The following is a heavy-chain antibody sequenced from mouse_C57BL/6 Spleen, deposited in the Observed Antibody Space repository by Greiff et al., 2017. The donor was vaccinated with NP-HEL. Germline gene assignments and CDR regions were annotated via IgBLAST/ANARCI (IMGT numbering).Heavy chain of an antibody. Sequence: QVQLQQPGAELVRPGSSVKLSCKASGYTFTSYWMDWVKQRPGQGLEWIGNIYPSDSETHYNQKFKDKATLTVDKSSSTAYMQLSSLTSEDSAVYYCARTGTGDAMDYWGQGTSVTVSS. J-gene: IGHJ4*01. D-gene: IGHD3-3*01. CDR1: GYTFTSYW. CDR2: IYPSDSET. V-gene: IGHV1-61*01. CDR3: ARTGTGDAMDY.